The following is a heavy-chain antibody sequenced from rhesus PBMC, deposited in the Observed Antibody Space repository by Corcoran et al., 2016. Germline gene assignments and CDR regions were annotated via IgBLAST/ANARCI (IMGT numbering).Heavy chain of an antibody. D-gene: IGHD6-31*01. J-gene: IGHJ4*01. V-gene: IGHV3-30*01. CDR3: TTEGSGWFHVGDY. CDR2: IKSKDDGGTA. CDR1: GFTFSNVC. Sequence: EVQLVESGGGLVQPGGFLRLSCAASGFTFSNVCMNWVRQAPGKGLEWVARIKSKDDGGTADYAASVKGRFTISRDDSKNTLYLQMNSLKTEDTAVYYCTTEGSGWFHVGDYWGQGVLVTVSS.